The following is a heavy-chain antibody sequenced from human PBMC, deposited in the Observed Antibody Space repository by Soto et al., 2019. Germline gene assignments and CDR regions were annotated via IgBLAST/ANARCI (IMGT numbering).Heavy chain of an antibody. D-gene: IGHD1-7*01. CDR1: GASITSGSFY. J-gene: IGHJ4*02. Sequence: SETLSLTCSVSGASITSGSFYWGWIRQFPGKGLEWIGYIHYRGSSNYNPSLKSRLHISVDTSQNQFSLKLTSLTAADTAVYYCARIYPGIIGTFDYWGQRTLGTVS. CDR2: IHYRGSS. V-gene: IGHV4-31*03. CDR3: ARIYPGIIGTFDY.